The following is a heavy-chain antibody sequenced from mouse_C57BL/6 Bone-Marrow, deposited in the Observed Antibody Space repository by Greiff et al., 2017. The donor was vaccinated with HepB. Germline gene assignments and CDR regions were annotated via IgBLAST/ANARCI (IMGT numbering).Heavy chain of an antibody. J-gene: IGHJ1*03. Sequence: VQGVESGAELARPGASVKLSCKASGYTFTSYGISWVKQRTGQGLEWIGEIYPRSGNTYYNEKFKGKATLTADKSSSTAYMELRSLTSEDSAVYFCANPYFDVWGTGTTVTVSS. CDR3: ANPYFDV. V-gene: IGHV1-81*01. CDR2: IYPRSGNT. CDR1: GYTFTSYG.